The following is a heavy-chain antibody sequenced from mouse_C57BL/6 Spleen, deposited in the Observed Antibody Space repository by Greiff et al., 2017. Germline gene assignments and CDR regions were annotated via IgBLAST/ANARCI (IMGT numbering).Heavy chain of an antibody. Sequence: DVKLVESGGGLVKPGGSLKLSCAASGFTFSDYGMHWVRQAPEKGLEWVAYISSGSSTIYYADTVKGRFTISRDNAKNTLFLQMTSLRSEDTAMYYCARPSTYGSDAMDYWGQGTSVTVSS. CDR3: ARPSTYGSDAMDY. J-gene: IGHJ4*01. V-gene: IGHV5-17*01. CDR2: ISSGSSTI. CDR1: GFTFSDYG. D-gene: IGHD1-1*01.